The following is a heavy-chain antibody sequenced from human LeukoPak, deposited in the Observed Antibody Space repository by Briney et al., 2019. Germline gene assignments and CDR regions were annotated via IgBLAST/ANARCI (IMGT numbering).Heavy chain of an antibody. J-gene: IGHJ3*02. V-gene: IGHV4-30-4*01. CDR3: ARDAGSHHDAFDI. Sequence: SETLSLTSTVSGGSISSGDYYWSWIRQPPGKGLEWIGYIYYSGSTYYNPSLKSRVTISVDTSKNQFSLKLSSVTAADTAVYYCARDAGSHHDAFDIWGQGTMVTVSS. CDR1: GGSISSGDYY. D-gene: IGHD2-15*01. CDR2: IYYSGST.